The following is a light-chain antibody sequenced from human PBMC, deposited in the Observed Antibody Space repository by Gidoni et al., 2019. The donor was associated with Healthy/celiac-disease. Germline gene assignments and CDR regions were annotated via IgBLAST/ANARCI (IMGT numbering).Light chain of an antibody. J-gene: IGLJ3*02. CDR2: RTN. Sequence: QAGLTQPPSVSKGLRQTATLTCTGNSNNVGNQGAAWLQQHQGHPPKLLSYRTNNRPSGISERLSASRSENTASLTITGRQPEDEADYYCSAWDSSLSAWVFGGGTKLTVL. CDR1: SNNVGNQG. CDR3: SAWDSSLSAWV. V-gene: IGLV10-54*01.